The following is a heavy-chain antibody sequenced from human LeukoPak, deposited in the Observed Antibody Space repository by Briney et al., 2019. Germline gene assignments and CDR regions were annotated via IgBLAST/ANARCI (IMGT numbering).Heavy chain of an antibody. J-gene: IGHJ4*02. D-gene: IGHD2-21*02. V-gene: IGHV3-30*18. Sequence: GGSLRLSCAASGFTFSSYGMHWVRQAPGKGLEWVAVISYDGSNKYYADSAKGRFTISRDNSKNTLYLQMNSLRAEDTAVYYCAKLVVTAIQGNFDYWGQGTLVTVSS. CDR2: ISYDGSNK. CDR1: GFTFSSYG. CDR3: AKLVVTAIQGNFDY.